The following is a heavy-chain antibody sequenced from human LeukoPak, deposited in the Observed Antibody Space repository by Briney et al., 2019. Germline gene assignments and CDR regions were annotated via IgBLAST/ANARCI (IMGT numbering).Heavy chain of an antibody. D-gene: IGHD1-1*01. CDR1: GGTFSSYA. CDR2: ISAYNGNT. Sequence: ASVKVSCKASGGTFSSYAISWVRQAPGQGLEWMGWISAYNGNTNYAQKLQGRVTMTTDTSTSAAYMELRSLRSDDTAVYYCARDLEMTTGYLDLWGRGTLVTVSS. CDR3: ARDLEMTTGYLDL. V-gene: IGHV1-18*01. J-gene: IGHJ2*01.